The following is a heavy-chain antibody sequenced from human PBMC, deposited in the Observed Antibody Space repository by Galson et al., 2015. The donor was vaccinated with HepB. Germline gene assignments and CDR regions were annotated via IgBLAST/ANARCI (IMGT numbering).Heavy chain of an antibody. V-gene: IGHV1-69*13. D-gene: IGHD2-8*01. CDR2: IIPIFGTA. CDR1: GGTFSSYA. Sequence: SVKVSCKASGGTFSSYAISWVRQAPGQGLVWMGGIIPIFGTANYAQKFQGRVTITADESTSTAYMELSSLRSEDTAVYYCASNSGVLTFFDYWGQGTLVTVSS. CDR3: ASNSGVLTFFDY. J-gene: IGHJ4*02.